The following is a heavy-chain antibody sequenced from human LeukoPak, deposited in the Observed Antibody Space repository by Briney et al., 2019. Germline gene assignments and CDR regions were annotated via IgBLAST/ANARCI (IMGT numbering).Heavy chain of an antibody. D-gene: IGHD6-19*01. CDR1: GGSISSYY. CDR2: IYYSGST. Sequence: PSETLSLTCTVSGGSISSYYWSWIRQPPGKGLEWIGYIYYSGSTNYNPSLKSRVTISVVTSKNQFSLKLSSVTAADTAVYYCTRGAVPYYYYYGMDVWGQGTTVTVSS. J-gene: IGHJ6*02. CDR3: TRGAVPYYYYYGMDV. V-gene: IGHV4-59*01.